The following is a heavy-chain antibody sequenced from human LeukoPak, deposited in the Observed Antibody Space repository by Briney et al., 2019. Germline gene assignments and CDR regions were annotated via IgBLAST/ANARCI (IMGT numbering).Heavy chain of an antibody. CDR3: ARYRGGYCGGDCAYWLGYFDY. D-gene: IGHD2-21*02. Sequence: PGGSLRLSCTVSGFSVSDNSMSWVRQAPGKGLEWVSFIYNGTTHYSDSVKGRFTISRDNSNNTLYFQMNSLRAEDTAVYYCARYRGGYCGGDCAYWLGYFDYWGQGTLVTVSS. CDR1: GFSVSDNS. J-gene: IGHJ4*02. CDR2: IYNGTT. V-gene: IGHV3-53*01.